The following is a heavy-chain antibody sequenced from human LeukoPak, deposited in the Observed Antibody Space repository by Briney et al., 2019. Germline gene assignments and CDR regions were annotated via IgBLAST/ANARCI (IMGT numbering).Heavy chain of an antibody. CDR1: GLTFDDYS. V-gene: IGHV3-9*03. CDR2: ISWNRGGI. D-gene: IGHD6-6*01. J-gene: IGHJ4*02. Sequence: PGGSLTLSCAAYGLTFDDYSMHWVRQPPGKGLEWVWDISWNRGGIGYASSVKRRFTFSRDNAKNSLYLQMNSLSADTMALYYCAKAMYSSSSPFDYWGQGTLVTVSS. CDR3: AKAMYSSSSPFDY.